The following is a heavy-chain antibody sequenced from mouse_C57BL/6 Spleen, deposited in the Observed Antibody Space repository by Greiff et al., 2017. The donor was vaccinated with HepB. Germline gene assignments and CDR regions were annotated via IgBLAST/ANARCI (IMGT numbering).Heavy chain of an antibody. CDR3: AIEWFAY. Sequence: VQLQQPGAELVKPGASVKVSCKASGYTFTSYWMHWVKQRPGQGLEWIGMIYPSDSDTNYNQKFKGKATLTVDKSSSTAYMQLSSLTSEDSAVYYCAIEWFAYWGQGTLVTVSA. V-gene: IGHV1-74*01. CDR2: IYPSDSDT. J-gene: IGHJ3*01. CDR1: GYTFTSYW.